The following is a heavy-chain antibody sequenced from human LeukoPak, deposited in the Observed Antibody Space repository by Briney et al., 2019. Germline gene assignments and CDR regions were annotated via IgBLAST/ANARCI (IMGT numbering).Heavy chain of an antibody. CDR2: IIPILGIA. D-gene: IGHD3-22*01. CDR1: GGTFISYA. J-gene: IGHJ5*02. CDR3: ARLSSGASGFDP. V-gene: IGHV1-69*04. Sequence: GSSVKVSCKASGGTFISYAISWVRQAPGQGLEWMGRIIPILGIANYAQKFQGRVTITADKSTSTAYMELSSLRSEDTAVYYCARLSSGASGFDPWGQGTLVTVSS.